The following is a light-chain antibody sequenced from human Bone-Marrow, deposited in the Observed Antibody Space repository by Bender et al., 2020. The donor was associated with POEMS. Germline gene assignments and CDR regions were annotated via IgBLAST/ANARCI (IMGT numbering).Light chain of an antibody. J-gene: IGLJ3*02. CDR1: TGAVTSGHY. Sequence: QAVVTQEPSLTVSPGGTVTLTCGSNTGAVTSGHYPHWLQQKPGQGPRTLIYDTSDKHSWTPARFSGSLLGGKAALTLSGAQPEDEAEYYCFLSYNDARSWVFGGGTKLTVL. CDR2: DTS. V-gene: IGLV7-46*01. CDR3: FLSYNDARSWV.